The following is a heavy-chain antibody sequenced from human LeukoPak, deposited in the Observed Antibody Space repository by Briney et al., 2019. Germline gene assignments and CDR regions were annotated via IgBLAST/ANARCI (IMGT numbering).Heavy chain of an antibody. J-gene: IGHJ5*02. CDR3: ARLAYYDILTGYLNWFDP. CDR1: GGSISSSSYY. CDR2: IYYSGST. Sequence: SETLSLTCTVSGGSISSSSYYWGWIRQPPGKGLEWIGSIYYSGSTYYNPSLKSRVTISVDTSKNQFSLKLSSVTAADTAVYYCARLAYYDILTGYLNWFDPWGQGTLVTVSS. D-gene: IGHD3-9*01. V-gene: IGHV4-39*01.